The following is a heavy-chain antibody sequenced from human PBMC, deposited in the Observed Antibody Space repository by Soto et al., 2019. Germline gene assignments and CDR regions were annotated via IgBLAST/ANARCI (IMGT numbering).Heavy chain of an antibody. V-gene: IGHV3-11*06. CDR2: ISANNVYT. D-gene: IGHD2-21*01. CDR3: ARDVEVASYLYYFDF. CDR1: GFTFTNYY. Sequence: PGGSLRLSCAASGFTFTNYYISWIRQAPGKGLEWVSYISANNVYTNYADSVKGRFTISRDNGKNSVYLQMNGLRAEDAAVYYCARDVEVASYLYYFDFWGQGALVTVSS. J-gene: IGHJ4*02.